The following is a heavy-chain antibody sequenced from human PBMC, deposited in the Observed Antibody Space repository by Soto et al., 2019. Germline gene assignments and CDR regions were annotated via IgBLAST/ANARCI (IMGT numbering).Heavy chain of an antibody. Sequence: DPGKGLEWVSYISSSGSTIYYADSVKGRFTISRDNAKNSLYLQMNSLRAEDTAVYYCARDRKGGNGKDCYYSMDVSGQGTRASVP. CDR2: ISSSGSTI. CDR3: ARDRKGGNGKDCYYSMDV. V-gene: IGHV3-48*03. J-gene: IGHJ6*02. D-gene: IGHD2-15*01.